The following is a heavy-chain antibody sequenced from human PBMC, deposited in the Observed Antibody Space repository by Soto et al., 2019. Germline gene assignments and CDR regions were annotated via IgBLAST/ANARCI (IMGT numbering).Heavy chain of an antibody. J-gene: IGHJ5*02. V-gene: IGHV3-30-3*01. CDR2: ISYDGSNK. CDR3: ARDHMVRGAIITYWFDP. Sequence: GGSLRLSCAASGFTFISYAMHWVRQAPGKGLEWVAVISYDGSNKYYADSVKGRFTISRDNSENTLYLQMNSLRAEDTAVYYCARDHMVRGAIITYWFDPWGQGTLVTVSS. CDR1: GFTFISYA. D-gene: IGHD3-10*01.